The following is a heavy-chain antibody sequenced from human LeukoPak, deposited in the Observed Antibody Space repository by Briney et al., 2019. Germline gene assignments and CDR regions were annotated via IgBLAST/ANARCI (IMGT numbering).Heavy chain of an antibody. CDR2: IIPILGIA. CDR1: GGTFSSYA. J-gene: IGHJ4*02. V-gene: IGHV1-69*04. CDR3: ARVNWNDGDYGDYFDY. Sequence: SVKVSCKASGGTFSSYAISWVRQAPGQGLEWMGRIIPILGIANYAQKFQGRVTMTRDTSTSTVYMELSSLRSEDTAVYYCARVNWNDGDYGDYFDYWGQGTLVTVSS. D-gene: IGHD4-17*01.